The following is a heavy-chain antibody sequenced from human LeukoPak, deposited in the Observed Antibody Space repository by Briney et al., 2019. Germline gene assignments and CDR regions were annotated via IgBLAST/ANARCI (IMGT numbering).Heavy chain of an antibody. CDR1: GGSFSNYY. V-gene: IGHV4-59*12. J-gene: IGHJ4*02. CDR2: IYYSGST. CDR3: ARGTLGGGYYGDFDY. Sequence: PSETLSLTCAVYGGSFSNYYWSWIRQPPGKGLERIGYIYYSGSTNYNPSLKSRVTISVDTSKNQLSLKLSSVTAADTAVYYCARGTLGGGYYGDFDYWGQGTLVTVSS. D-gene: IGHD1-26*01.